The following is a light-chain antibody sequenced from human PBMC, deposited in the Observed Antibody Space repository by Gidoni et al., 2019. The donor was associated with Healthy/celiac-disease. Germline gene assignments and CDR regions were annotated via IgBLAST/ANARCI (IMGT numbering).Light chain of an antibody. CDR2: RDS. V-gene: IGLV3-9*01. Sequence: SYGLTQPLPVSVALGQTARITCGGTNIGSKKLPWYQQKPGQAPVLVIYRDSNRPSGIPERFSGSNSGNTATLTISRAQAGDEADYYCQVWDSSTVVFGGGTKLTVL. J-gene: IGLJ2*01. CDR3: QVWDSSTVV. CDR1: NIGSKK.